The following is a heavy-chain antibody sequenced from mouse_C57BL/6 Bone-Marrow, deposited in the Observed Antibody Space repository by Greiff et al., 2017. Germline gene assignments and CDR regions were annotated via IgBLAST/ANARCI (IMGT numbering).Heavy chain of an antibody. D-gene: IGHD1-1*01. V-gene: IGHV14-4*01. Sequence: DVKLVESGAELVRPGASVKLSCTASGFNIKAAYMPWVRRRPKQGLSWIGWIDPENGDTEYASKFQGKATITADTSSNTAYLQLSSLTSEDTAVYYCTSITTVAYYAMDYWGQGTSVTVSS. CDR3: TSITTVAYYAMDY. CDR1: GFNIKAAY. J-gene: IGHJ4*01. CDR2: IDPENGDT.